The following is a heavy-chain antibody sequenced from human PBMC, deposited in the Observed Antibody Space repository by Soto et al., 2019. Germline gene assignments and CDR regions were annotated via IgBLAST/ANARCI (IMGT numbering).Heavy chain of an antibody. V-gene: IGHV1-8*01. CDR1: GYTFTSYD. J-gene: IGHJ5*02. CDR3: AREPDA. CDR2: MNPNSGNT. Sequence: QVQLVQSGAEVKKPGASVKVSCKASGYTFTSYDINWVRQATGQGLEWMGWMNPNSGNTGYAQKFQGRVTMTRNTSISTGNMRLSGVRAEDKAVYFCAREPDAWGQGTLVTVSS.